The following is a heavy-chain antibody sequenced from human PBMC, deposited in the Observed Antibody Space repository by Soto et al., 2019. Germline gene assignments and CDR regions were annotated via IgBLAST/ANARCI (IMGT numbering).Heavy chain of an antibody. CDR1: GGTFSSYS. D-gene: IGHD3-22*01. CDR2: IIPIFGTA. Sequence: SVKVSCKASGGTFSSYSLSWARQAPGKGLEWMGGIIPIFGTANYAQKFQGRVTITADESTSTAYMELSSLRSEDTAVYYCAREPYYYDSSGYPSWFDPWGQGTRVTVSS. J-gene: IGHJ5*02. CDR3: AREPYYYDSSGYPSWFDP. V-gene: IGHV1-69*13.